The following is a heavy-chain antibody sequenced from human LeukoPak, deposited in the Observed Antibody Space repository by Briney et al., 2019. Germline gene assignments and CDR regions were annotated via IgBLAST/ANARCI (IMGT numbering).Heavy chain of an antibody. V-gene: IGHV3-30*18. D-gene: IGHD3-22*01. CDR1: GFTFCSYG. CDR2: ISYDGSNK. J-gene: IGHJ4*02. CDR3: AKDLLSSSSITMIVVVSAPGDY. Sequence: GRSLRLSCAASGFTFCSYGMHWVRQAPGKGLEWVAVISYDGSNKYYADSVKGRFTISRDNSKNTLYLQMNSLRAEDTAVYYCAKDLLSSSSITMIVVVSAPGDYWGQGTLVTVSS.